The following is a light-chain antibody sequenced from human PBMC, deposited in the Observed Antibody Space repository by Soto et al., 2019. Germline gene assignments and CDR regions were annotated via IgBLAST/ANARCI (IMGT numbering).Light chain of an antibody. CDR1: QGIGNY. CDR3: QQYNNYPPT. CDR2: GAS. J-gene: IGKJ4*01. Sequence: DIQMTQSPSSLSASVGDRVTITCRASQGIGNYLAWFQKKRGKAPKSLIYGASTLHSGVPSKFSGSGSGTDFTLTISSLQPEDFATYYCQQYNNYPPTFGGGTKVEIK. V-gene: IGKV1-16*02.